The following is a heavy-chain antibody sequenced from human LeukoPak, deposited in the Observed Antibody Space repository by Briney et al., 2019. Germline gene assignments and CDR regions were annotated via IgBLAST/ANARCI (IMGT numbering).Heavy chain of an antibody. J-gene: IGHJ3*02. CDR2: IYYSGST. CDR1: GGSISSYY. Sequence: SETLSLTCTVSGGSISSYYWSWIRQPPGKGLEWIGYIYYSGSTNYNPSLKSRVTISVDTSKNQFSLKLSSVTAADTAVYYCARRTTTMIVVVFRVGAFDIWGQGTMVTVSS. CDR3: ARRTTTMIVVVFRVGAFDI. V-gene: IGHV4-59*08. D-gene: IGHD3-22*01.